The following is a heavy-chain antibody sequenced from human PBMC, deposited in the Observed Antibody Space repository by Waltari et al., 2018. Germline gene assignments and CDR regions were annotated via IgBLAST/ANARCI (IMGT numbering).Heavy chain of an antibody. J-gene: IGHJ3*02. V-gene: IGHV3-30*02. D-gene: IGHD2-2*01. CDR2: IRYDGSNK. Sequence: QVQLVESGGGVVQPGGSLRLSCAASGFTFSSYGMHWVRQAPGKGLEWVAFIRYDGSNKYYADSVKGRFTISRDNSKNTLYLQMNSLRAEDTAVYYCAKVVKYPDAFDIWGQGTMVTVSS. CDR3: AKVVKYPDAFDI. CDR1: GFTFSSYG.